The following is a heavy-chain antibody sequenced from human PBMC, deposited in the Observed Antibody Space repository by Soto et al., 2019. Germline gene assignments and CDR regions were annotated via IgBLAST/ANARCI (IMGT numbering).Heavy chain of an antibody. J-gene: IGHJ6*02. Sequence: KPSETLSLTCTVSGGSISSGDYYWSWIRQPPGKGLEWIGYIYYSGSTYYNPSLKSRVTISVDTSKNQFSLKLSSVTAADTAVYYCARDREELDTDNYGMDVWGQGTTVTVSS. D-gene: IGHD3-3*02. CDR1: GGSISSGDYY. CDR2: IYYSGST. V-gene: IGHV4-30-4*01. CDR3: ARDREELDTDNYGMDV.